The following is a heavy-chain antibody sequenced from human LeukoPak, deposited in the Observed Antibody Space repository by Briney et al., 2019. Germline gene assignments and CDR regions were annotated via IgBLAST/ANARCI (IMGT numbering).Heavy chain of an antibody. J-gene: IGHJ4*02. D-gene: IGHD6-13*01. CDR1: GYTLTELS. CDR3: ATVSRKSSWPDY. V-gene: IGHV1-24*01. CDR2: FGPEDGET. Sequence: ASVKVSCKVSGYTLTELSMHWVRQAPGKGLEWMGGFGPEDGETIYAQKFQGRVTMTEDTSTDTAYMELSSLRSEDTAVYYCATVSRKSSWPDYWGQGTLVTVSS.